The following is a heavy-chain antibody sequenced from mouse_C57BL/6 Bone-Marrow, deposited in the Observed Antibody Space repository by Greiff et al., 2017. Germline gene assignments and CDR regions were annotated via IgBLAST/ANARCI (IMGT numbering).Heavy chain of an antibody. CDR2: IDPSDSCT. CDR3: GRGGGLRFDY. Sequence: QVQLQQPGPELVMPGASVKLSCKASGYTFTSYWMHWVKQRPGQGLEWIGGIDPSDSCTYYNQKFKGKSTLTVDKSSSTAYMQLSSLTSEASAVYYGGRGGGLRFDYWGQGTTLTVSS. J-gene: IGHJ2*01. CDR1: GYTFTSYW. V-gene: IGHV1-69*01. D-gene: IGHD2-4*01.